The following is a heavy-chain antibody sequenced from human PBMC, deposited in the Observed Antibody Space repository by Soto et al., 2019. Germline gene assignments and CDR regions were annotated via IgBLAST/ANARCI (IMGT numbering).Heavy chain of an antibody. CDR2: IYDSGST. CDR1: GGSISSSSYY. D-gene: IGHD1-26*01. J-gene: IGHJ4*02. V-gene: IGHV4-39*01. CDR3: ARHSIPLMGATSGDFDY. Sequence: SETLSLTCTVSGGSISSSSYYWGWIRQPPGKGLEWIGSIYDSGSTYYNPSLRSRVTISVDTSKNQFSLKLYSVTAADTAVFYCARHSIPLMGATSGDFDYWGRGTLVTVSS.